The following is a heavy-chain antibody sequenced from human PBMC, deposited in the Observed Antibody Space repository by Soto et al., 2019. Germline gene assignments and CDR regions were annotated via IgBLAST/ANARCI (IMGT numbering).Heavy chain of an antibody. J-gene: IGHJ3*02. CDR1: GFTVSSNY. Sequence: GGSLRLSCAASGFTVSSNYMSWVRQAPGKGLEWVSVIYSGGSTYYADSVKGRFTISRDNSKNTLYLQMNSLRAEDTAVYYCARVEDPSDAFDIWAQGTMVTVSS. V-gene: IGHV3-53*01. CDR3: ARVEDPSDAFDI. CDR2: IYSGGST.